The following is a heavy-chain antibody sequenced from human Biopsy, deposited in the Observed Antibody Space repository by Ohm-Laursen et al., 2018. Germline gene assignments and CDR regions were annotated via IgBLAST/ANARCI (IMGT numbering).Heavy chain of an antibody. D-gene: IGHD4-23*01. J-gene: IGHJ4*02. CDR3: ARGSNDFGGLYFPR. Sequence: SDTLSLTCTVSGGSLSSDYLTWIRQPPGKGLEWIGHISYTGYTSYNASPKSRVTISVDTSRNHFSLRLSSLTAADTAVYYCARGSNDFGGLYFPRWGQGTLLTVSS. CDR1: GGSLSSDY. CDR2: ISYTGYT. V-gene: IGHV4-59*07.